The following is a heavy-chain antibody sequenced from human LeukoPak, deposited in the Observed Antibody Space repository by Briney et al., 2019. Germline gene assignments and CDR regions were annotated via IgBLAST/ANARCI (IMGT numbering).Heavy chain of an antibody. J-gene: IGHJ4*02. CDR2: ISSSGNTM. CDR3: ARAFDY. CDR1: GFTFSSYE. Sequence: PGGSLRLSCAASGFTFSSYEMNWVRQAPGKGLEWVSYISSSGNTMYYADSVKGRFTISRDNAKNSLYLQMNSLRDEDTAIYYCARAFDYWGQGTLVAVSS. V-gene: IGHV3-48*03.